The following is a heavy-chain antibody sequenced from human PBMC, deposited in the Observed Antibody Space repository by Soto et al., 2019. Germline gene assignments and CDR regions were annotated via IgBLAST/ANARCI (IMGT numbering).Heavy chain of an antibody. V-gene: IGHV3-23*01. D-gene: IGHD4-17*01. CDR3: AKDFTPDGYWDFDY. J-gene: IGHJ4*02. Sequence: EVQLLESGGNLVQPGGSLRLSCEASGFSFSTYTMSWVRQSPGKGLEWVSAVLQTGTSTYYADSVKGRFTISRDNSKNTLYLQMNKLSAEDTAVYYCAKDFTPDGYWDFDYWGQGTLVTVSS. CDR2: VLQTGTST. CDR1: GFSFSTYT.